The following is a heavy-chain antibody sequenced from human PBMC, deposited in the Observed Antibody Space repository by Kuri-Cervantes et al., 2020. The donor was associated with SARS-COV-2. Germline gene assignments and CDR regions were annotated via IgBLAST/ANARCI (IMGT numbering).Heavy chain of an antibody. D-gene: IGHD3-3*01. J-gene: IGHJ4*02. CDR3: ARGPPNYDFWSGCKSAFDY. Sequence: GSLRLSCAVYGGSFSGYYWSWIRQPPGKGLEWIGEINHSGSTNYNPSLKSRVTISVDMSKNQFSLKLSSVTAADTAVYYCARGPPNYDFWSGCKSAFDYWGQGTLVTVSS. CDR2: INHSGST. CDR1: GGSFSGYY. V-gene: IGHV4-34*01.